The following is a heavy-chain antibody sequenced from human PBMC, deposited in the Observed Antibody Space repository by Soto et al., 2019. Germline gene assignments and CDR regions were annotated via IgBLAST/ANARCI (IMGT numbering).Heavy chain of an antibody. V-gene: IGHV3-23*01. CDR1: GFTFSSYA. CDR3: AKGRAVVIYYFDY. J-gene: IGHJ4*02. Sequence: EVQLLESGGGLVQPGGSLRLSCTASGFTFSSYAMSWVRQAPGKGLEWVSAISGSGGSTYYADSVKGRFTISRDNSKNTLYLQMNSLRAEDTAVYYCAKGRAVVIYYFDYWGQGTLVTVSS. CDR2: ISGSGGST. D-gene: IGHD2-15*01.